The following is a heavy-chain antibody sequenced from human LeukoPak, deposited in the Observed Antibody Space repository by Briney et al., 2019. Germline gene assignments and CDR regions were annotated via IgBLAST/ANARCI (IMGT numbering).Heavy chain of an antibody. CDR3: RLTLGYNYYMDV. J-gene: IGHJ6*03. CDR1: GFTSSNLP. CDR2: ISGPSGST. D-gene: IGHD3-10*01. V-gene: IGHV3-23*01. Sequence: GGSLRLSCAASGFTSSNLPMSCVLQAPVKGLDWDSHISGPSGSTYYAASVTDPVTISRDPSKNTQYLPMNSLTAEDTAVYYPRLTLGYNYYMDVWGKGTTVTVSS.